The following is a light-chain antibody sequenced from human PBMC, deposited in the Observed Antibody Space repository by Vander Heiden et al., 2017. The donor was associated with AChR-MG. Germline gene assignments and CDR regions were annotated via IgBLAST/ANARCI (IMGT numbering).Light chain of an antibody. V-gene: IGLV1-40*01. CDR1: SSDIGAGYH. CDR3: QSYDASLGYV. J-gene: IGLJ1*01. CDR2: PNN. Sequence: QSVLTQPPSVSGAPGQRVTISCTGSSSDIGAGYHVHWYQQLPGAAPKLLIYPNNNRPSGVPDRFSGSKSGTSASLAISGLQAEDEADYHCQSYDASLGYVFGTGTKVTVL.